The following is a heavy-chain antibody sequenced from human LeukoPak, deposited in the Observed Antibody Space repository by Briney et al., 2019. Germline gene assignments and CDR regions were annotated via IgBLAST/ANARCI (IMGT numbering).Heavy chain of an antibody. V-gene: IGHV3-23*01. CDR3: AKDQGYSSAWYSRDGFDM. CDR2: ISGSGGST. CDR1: GFTFSSYA. Sequence: RGSLRLSCAASGFTFSSYAMSWVRQAPGKGLEWVPAISGSGGSTYYADSVKGRFTISRDNSKNTLYLQMNSLRAEDTAVYYCAKDQGYSSAWYSRDGFDMWGQGTMVTVSS. D-gene: IGHD6-19*01. J-gene: IGHJ3*02.